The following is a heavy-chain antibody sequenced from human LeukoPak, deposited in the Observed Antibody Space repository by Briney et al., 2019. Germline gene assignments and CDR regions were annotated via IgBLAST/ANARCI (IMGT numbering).Heavy chain of an antibody. CDR2: IYYSGST. Sequence: SETLSLTCTVSGGSISSYYWSWIRQPPGKGLEWIGYIYYSGSTNYNPSLKSRVTISVDTSKNQFSLKLSSVTAADTAVYYCARASYYYGSGWNWFDPWGQGTLVTVSS. CDR1: GGSISSYY. CDR3: ARASYYYGSGWNWFDP. J-gene: IGHJ5*02. D-gene: IGHD3-10*01. V-gene: IGHV4-59*01.